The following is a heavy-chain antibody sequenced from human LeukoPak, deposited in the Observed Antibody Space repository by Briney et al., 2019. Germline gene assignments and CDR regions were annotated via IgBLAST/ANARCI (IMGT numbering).Heavy chain of an antibody. CDR3: ARATTTVVTLVDY. Sequence: PSETLSLTCTVSGGSISSGGYYWSWIRQPPGKGLEWIGYIYYSGSTYYNPSLKSRVTISVDTSKNQFSLKLSSVTAVDTAVYYCARATTTVVTLVDYWGQGTLVTVSS. CDR1: GGSISSGGYY. V-gene: IGHV4-30-4*01. J-gene: IGHJ4*02. CDR2: IYYSGST. D-gene: IGHD4-23*01.